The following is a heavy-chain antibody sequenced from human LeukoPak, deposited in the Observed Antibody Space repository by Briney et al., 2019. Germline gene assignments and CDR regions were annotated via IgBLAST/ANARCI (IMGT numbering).Heavy chain of an antibody. CDR1: GFTFSAYA. CDR2: ISGSGGST. Sequence: GGSLRLSCRASGFTFSAYAMTWVRQAPGKGLEWVSGISGSGGSTYYSGSVKGRFTISRENSKNTLFLQMNSLRAEDTALYFCAKGESGDSSDYYPDYWGQGTLVIVSS. V-gene: IGHV3-23*01. CDR3: AKGESGDSSDYYPDY. D-gene: IGHD3-22*01. J-gene: IGHJ4*02.